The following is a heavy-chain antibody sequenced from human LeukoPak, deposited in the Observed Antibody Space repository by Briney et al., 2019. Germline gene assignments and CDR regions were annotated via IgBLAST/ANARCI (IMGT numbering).Heavy chain of an antibody. CDR1: GGSISGYY. CDR3: SRESGAFCPFGY. D-gene: IGHD1-26*01. Sequence: SETLSLTCTVSGGSISGYYWSWIRQPPGKGLEWLGYFYDSGSTNYSPSLKSRVTMSLDESSNQLSLNLTSVTAADTAIYYCSRESGAFCPFGYWGQGTLVIVPS. V-gene: IGHV4-59*12. J-gene: IGHJ4*02. CDR2: FYDSGST.